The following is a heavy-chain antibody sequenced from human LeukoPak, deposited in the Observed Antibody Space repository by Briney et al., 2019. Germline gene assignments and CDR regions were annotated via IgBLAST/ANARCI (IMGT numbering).Heavy chain of an antibody. D-gene: IGHD3-10*01. CDR2: ISVSGSIT. V-gene: IGHV3-48*03. CDR1: GFMFTGYD. J-gene: IGHJ5*02. Sequence: GGSLRLSCAASGFMFTGYDMNWVRQAPGRGLEWISYISVSGSITHYADSAKGRFTISRDNAKRSLFLQMNSLRAEDTAVCYCARDEGSGNYYMDLWGQGTLVSVSS. CDR3: ARDEGSGNYYMDL.